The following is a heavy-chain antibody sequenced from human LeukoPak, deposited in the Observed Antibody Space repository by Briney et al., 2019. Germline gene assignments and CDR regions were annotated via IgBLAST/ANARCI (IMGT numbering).Heavy chain of an antibody. CDR3: ARFTYYYDSSGYLGGYYFDY. CDR2: IKHSGSA. CDR1: GGSFSGYY. V-gene: IGHV4-34*01. Sequence: SETLSLTCAVYGGSFSGYYWTWIRQPPGKGLQWIGEIKHSGSADYNPSLKSRVTISVDTSKNQFSLKLSSVTAADTAVYYCARFTYYYDSSGYLGGYYFDYWGQGTLVTVSS. D-gene: IGHD3-22*01. J-gene: IGHJ4*02.